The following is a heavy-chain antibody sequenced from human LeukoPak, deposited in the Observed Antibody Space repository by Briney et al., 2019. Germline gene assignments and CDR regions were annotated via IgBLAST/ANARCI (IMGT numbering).Heavy chain of an antibody. J-gene: IGHJ3*02. CDR2: IYYSGST. CDR3: ARVSVLGGTAFDI. V-gene: IGHV4-59*01. D-gene: IGHD3-16*01. CDR1: GGSISSYY. Sequence: PSETLSLTCTVSGGSISSYYWSWIRQLPGKGLEWIGYIYYSGSTNYNPSLKSRVTISVDTSKNQFSLKLSSVTAADTAVYYCARVSVLGGTAFDIWGQGTMVTVSS.